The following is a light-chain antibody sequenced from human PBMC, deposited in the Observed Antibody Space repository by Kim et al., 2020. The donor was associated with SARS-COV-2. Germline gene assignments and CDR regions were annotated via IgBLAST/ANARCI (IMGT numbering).Light chain of an antibody. Sequence: QSVLTQPASVSGSPGQSITISCTGTSSDVGGYNYVSWYQQHPGKAPKLIIYDVSNRPSGVSNRFSGSKSGNTASLTISGLQAEDEADYYCSSYTNSSTVFGTGTKVTVL. CDR3: SSYTNSSTV. CDR1: SSDVGGYNY. V-gene: IGLV2-14*03. J-gene: IGLJ1*01. CDR2: DVS.